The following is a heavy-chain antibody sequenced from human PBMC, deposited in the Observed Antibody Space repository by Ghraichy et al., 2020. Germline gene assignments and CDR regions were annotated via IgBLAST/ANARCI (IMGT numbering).Heavy chain of an antibody. CDR3: ARHVVSGSYRGFDY. CDR1: GGSITNNY. D-gene: IGHD1-26*01. J-gene: IGHJ4*02. V-gene: IGHV4-59*08. Sequence: TVSGGSITNNYWSYIRQPPGKGLEWIGYIYYSGSTSYNPSLKSRVTISVDTSKNQFSLMLTSVTAADTAVYYCARHVVSGSYRGFDYWGQGTLVTVSS. CDR2: IYYSGST.